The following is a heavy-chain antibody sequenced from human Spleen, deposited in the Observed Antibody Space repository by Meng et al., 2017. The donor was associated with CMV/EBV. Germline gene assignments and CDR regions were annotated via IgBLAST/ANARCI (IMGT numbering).Heavy chain of an antibody. CDR2: INHSGST. Sequence: SDTLSLTCTVSGGSISSYYWSWIRQPPGKGLEWIGEINHSGSTNYNPSLKSRVTISVDTSKNQFSLKLSSVTAADTAVYYCARDQVGGFDIWGQGTMVTVSS. D-gene: IGHD4-23*01. V-gene: IGHV4-34*01. CDR1: GGSISSYY. CDR3: ARDQVGGFDI. J-gene: IGHJ3*02.